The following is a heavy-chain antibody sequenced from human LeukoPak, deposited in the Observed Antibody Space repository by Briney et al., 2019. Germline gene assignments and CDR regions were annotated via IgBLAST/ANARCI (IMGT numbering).Heavy chain of an antibody. J-gene: IGHJ4*02. V-gene: IGHV3-74*01. D-gene: IGHD4-23*01. CDR3: ERGRPQGNDY. Sequence: PGGSLRLSCAASGFTFSSYWMNWVRQAPGKGLVWVSRIASDGSSTTYADSVKGRFSISRDNAKNTLYLQMNSLRVEDTAVYYCERGRPQGNDYGGQEPRAPVPS. CDR1: GFTFSSYW. CDR2: IASDGSST.